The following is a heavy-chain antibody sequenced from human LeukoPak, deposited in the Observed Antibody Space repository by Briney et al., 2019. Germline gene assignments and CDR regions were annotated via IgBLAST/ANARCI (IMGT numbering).Heavy chain of an antibody. Sequence: SETLSLTCTVSGGSISSYYWSWIQQPPGRGLEWIGYIYYSGDTNYNPSLKSRVTISVDTSKNQFSLKLSSVTAADTAVYYCARGLEDILPGSYYYGMDVWGQGPRSPSP. CDR2: IYYSGDT. CDR3: ARGLEDILPGSYYYGMDV. J-gene: IGHJ6*02. V-gene: IGHV4-59*01. D-gene: IGHD3-9*01. CDR1: GGSISSYY.